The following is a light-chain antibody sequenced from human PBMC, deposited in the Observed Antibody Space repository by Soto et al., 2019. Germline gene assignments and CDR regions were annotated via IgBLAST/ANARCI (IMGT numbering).Light chain of an antibody. CDR3: QQYGNSPRT. V-gene: IGKV3-20*01. CDR1: QIISSNF. J-gene: IGKJ1*01. CDR2: DAS. Sequence: EIVLTQSPGTLSLSPGERATLSCRASQIISSNFLAWYQQKPGQAPRLLIYDASSRATGIPDRFSGSGSGTDFTLTISRLEPEDFAVYYCQQYGNSPRTFGQGTTVDI.